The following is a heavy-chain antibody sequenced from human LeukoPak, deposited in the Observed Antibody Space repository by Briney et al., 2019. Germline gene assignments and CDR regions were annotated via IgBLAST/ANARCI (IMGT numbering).Heavy chain of an antibody. D-gene: IGHD4-17*01. V-gene: IGHV4-59*01. J-gene: IGHJ4*02. CDR1: GGSISSYY. CDR3: ARDRYGDYAQ. CDR2: IYYSGST. Sequence: SETLSLTCTVSGGSISSYYWSWIRQPPGKGLEWIGYIYYSGSTNYNPSLKSRVTISVDTSKDQFSLKLSSVTAADTAVYYCARDRYGDYAQWGQGTLVTVSS.